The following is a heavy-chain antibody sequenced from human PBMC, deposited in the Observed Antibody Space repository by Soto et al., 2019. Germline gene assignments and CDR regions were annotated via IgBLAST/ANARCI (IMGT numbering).Heavy chain of an antibody. J-gene: IGHJ4*01. Sequence: SVKVSCKASGGTFSSYAISWVRQAPGQGLEWMGGIIPIFGTANYAQKFQGRVTITADESTSTAYMELSILRSEDTAVYYCARDSPLGYCSSGSCYSLAFDYWGQ. CDR2: IIPIFGTA. V-gene: IGHV1-69*13. CDR1: GGTFSSYA. D-gene: IGHD2-15*01. CDR3: ARDSPLGYCSSGSCYSLAFDY.